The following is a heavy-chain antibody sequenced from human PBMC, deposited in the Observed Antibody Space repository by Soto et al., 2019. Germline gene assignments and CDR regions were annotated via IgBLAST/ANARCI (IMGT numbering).Heavy chain of an antibody. CDR1: GYTFTSYA. Sequence: QVQLVQSGAEVKKPGASVKVSCKASGYTFTSYAMHWVRQAPGQRLAWMGWINAGNGNTKYSQKFQIRVTITRDTSASTAYMELSRLRSEDTAVYYCARAGGYCSGGSCYQSWFDPWGQGTLVTVSS. CDR2: INAGNGNT. J-gene: IGHJ5*02. CDR3: ARAGGYCSGGSCYQSWFDP. V-gene: IGHV1-3*01. D-gene: IGHD2-15*01.